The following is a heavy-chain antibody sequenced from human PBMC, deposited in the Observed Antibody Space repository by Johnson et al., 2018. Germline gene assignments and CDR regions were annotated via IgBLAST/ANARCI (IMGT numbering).Heavy chain of an antibody. Sequence: VQLVQSGGGLVQXGGSXKLXCAASGFTFSGSAMHWVRQASGKGLAWVGRIRSKANSYAPAYAASVKGRFTISRDDSKNTAYLQMNSLKTEDTAVYYHTVHSSSAPWGQGTMVTVSS. CDR1: GFTFSGSA. CDR3: TVHSSSAP. CDR2: IRSKANSYAP. D-gene: IGHD6-13*01. V-gene: IGHV3-73*01. J-gene: IGHJ3*01.